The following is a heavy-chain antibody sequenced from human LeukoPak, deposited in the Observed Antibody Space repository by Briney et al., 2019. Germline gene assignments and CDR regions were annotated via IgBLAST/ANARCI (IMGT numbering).Heavy chain of an antibody. CDR2: INSDGSST. J-gene: IGHJ6*03. CDR3: ARVFDGSGSYGYYYYMDV. D-gene: IGHD3-10*01. CDR1: GFTFSSYW. Sequence: GGSLRLSCAASGFTFSSYWMHWVRQAPGKGLVWVSRINSDGSSTSYADSVKGRFTISRDNAKNTLYLQMNSLRAEDTAVYYCARVFDGSGSYGYYYYMDVWGRGTTVTISS. V-gene: IGHV3-74*01.